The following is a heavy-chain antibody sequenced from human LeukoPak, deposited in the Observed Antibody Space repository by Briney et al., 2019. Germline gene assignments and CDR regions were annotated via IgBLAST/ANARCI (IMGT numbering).Heavy chain of an antibody. V-gene: IGHV1-69*06. Sequence: SVKVSCKASGGTFSSYAISWVRQAPGQGLEWMGGIIPIFGTANYAQKFQGRVTITADKSTSTAYMELSSLRSEDTAVYYCARSDCSGGSCYLYYFDYWGQGTLVTVSS. J-gene: IGHJ4*02. CDR1: GGTFSSYA. CDR2: IIPIFGTA. CDR3: ARSDCSGGSCYLYYFDY. D-gene: IGHD2-15*01.